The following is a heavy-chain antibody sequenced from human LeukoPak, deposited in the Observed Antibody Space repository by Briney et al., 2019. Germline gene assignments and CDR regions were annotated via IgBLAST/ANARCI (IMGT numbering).Heavy chain of an antibody. CDR3: ARGEGFLDY. Sequence: GGSLRLSCAASGFTFDDYAMHWVRQAPGKGLEWVSGISWNSGSIGYADSVKGRFTISRDNAKNSLYLQMNSLRAEDTAVYYCARGEGFLDYWGQGTLVTVSS. J-gene: IGHJ4*02. CDR2: ISWNSGSI. D-gene: IGHD2-15*01. V-gene: IGHV3-9*01. CDR1: GFTFDDYA.